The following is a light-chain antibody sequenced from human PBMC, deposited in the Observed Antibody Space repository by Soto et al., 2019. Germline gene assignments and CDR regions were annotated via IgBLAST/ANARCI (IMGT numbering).Light chain of an antibody. CDR2: SSS. V-gene: IGKV1-39*01. CDR1: QRISTF. Sequence: DIQMTQSPSSLSAFVGDSVTITCHASQRISTFLNWYHQKPGKAPKLLIYSSSYLQSGVPSNFSGSGSVTDFTLSIVTLQPADFGTYFCQQSYRLPLTFGGGTKVEI. J-gene: IGKJ4*01. CDR3: QQSYRLPLT.